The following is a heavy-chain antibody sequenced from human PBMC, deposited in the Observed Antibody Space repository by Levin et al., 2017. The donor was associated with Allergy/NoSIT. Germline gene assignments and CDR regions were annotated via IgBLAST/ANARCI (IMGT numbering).Heavy chain of an antibody. CDR3: AKDRRFTVTADFDN. CDR1: GFTFTSYA. J-gene: IGHJ4*01. Sequence: PGGSLRLSCAASGFTFTSYAMAGVRQAPGKGLEWFASIPGRAATTYYEESVKGRFTISKDNPKNALVLQMNSLRPEDTADYYCAKDRRFTVTADFDNWGHGTRVTVAS. CDR2: IPGRAATT. D-gene: IGHD4-17*01. V-gene: IGHV3-23*01.